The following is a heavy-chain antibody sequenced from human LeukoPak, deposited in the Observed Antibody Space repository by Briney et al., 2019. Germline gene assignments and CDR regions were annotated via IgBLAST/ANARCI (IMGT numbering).Heavy chain of an antibody. CDR1: GFSFSSTW. J-gene: IGHJ6*03. V-gene: IGHV3-74*01. D-gene: IGHD5-18*01. Sequence: GGSLRLSCAASGFSFSSTWMHWVRQVPGKGLVWVSRINSDGSSTIYADSVRGRFTISRDNTKNTLYLQMNSLRAEDTAVYYCARALRGYSYGYSYYYYMDVWGKGTTVTVSS. CDR2: INSDGSST. CDR3: ARALRGYSYGYSYYYYMDV.